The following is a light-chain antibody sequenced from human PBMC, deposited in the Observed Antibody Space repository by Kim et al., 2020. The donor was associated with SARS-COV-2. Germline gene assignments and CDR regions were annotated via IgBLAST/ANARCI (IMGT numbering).Light chain of an antibody. V-gene: IGLV3-19*01. CDR3: NSRDSSGNHLV. CDR2: GKN. Sequence: SSELTQDPAVSVALGQTVRITCQGDSLRIYYARWYQQKPGQAPVLVIYGKNNRPSGIPDRFSGSSSGNTASLTITGAQAEDEADYYCNSRDSSGNHLVFGGGTQLTVL. CDR1: SLRIYY. J-gene: IGLJ2*01.